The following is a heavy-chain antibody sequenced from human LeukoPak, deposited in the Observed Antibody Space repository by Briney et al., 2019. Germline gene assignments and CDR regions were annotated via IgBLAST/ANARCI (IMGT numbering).Heavy chain of an antibody. CDR1: GFTFTDYA. V-gene: IGHV3-49*03. J-gene: IGHJ4*02. D-gene: IGHD5-18*01. CDR2: IRRIPSGGTT. CDR3: TRGIGYTYGWSD. Sequence: GESLKISCVTSGFTFTDYAISWFRQAPGKGLEWVGFIRRIPSGGTTDYAASVKGRFTISRDNSKSIAYLQMNSLESEDTVMYYCTRGIGYTYGWSDWGQGTLVTVSS.